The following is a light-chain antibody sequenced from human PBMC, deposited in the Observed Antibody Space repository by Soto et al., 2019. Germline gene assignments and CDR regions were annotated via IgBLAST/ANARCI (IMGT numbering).Light chain of an antibody. V-gene: IGKV1-39*01. J-gene: IGKJ4*01. CDR1: QSVISY. CDR3: QQSYTTTT. Sequence: DIQMTQSPSSLSASVGDRVTITCRASQSVISYVNWYQQKPGKAPQILIYVTSSLQSGVPSRFSGSGAGTDFTLAISSLQPEDFATYYCQQSYTTTTFGGGTKVEIK. CDR2: VTS.